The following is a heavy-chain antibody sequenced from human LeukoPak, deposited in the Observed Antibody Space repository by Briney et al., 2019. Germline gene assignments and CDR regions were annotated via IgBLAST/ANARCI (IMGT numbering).Heavy chain of an antibody. J-gene: IGHJ4*02. CDR2: IRYSGSA. D-gene: IGHD3-10*01. CDR3: ARHRLLWFGEFFS. V-gene: IGHV4-39*01. Sequence: PSETLSLTCTVSGASISNSFYFWGWVRQPPGTGLEWIGHIRYSGSAYHNPSLKSRGTISVDTSKNQFSLKLSSVTAADTAVYYCARHRLLWFGEFFSWGQGTLVTVSS. CDR1: GASISNSFYF.